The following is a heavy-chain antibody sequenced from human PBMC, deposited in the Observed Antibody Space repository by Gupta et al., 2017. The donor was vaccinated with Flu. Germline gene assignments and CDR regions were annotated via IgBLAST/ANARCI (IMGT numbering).Heavy chain of an antibody. CDR1: GRSFSGYY. Sequence: QVQLQQWGAGLLKPSETLSLTCAVYGRSFSGYYWSWIRQPPGKGLEWIGEINHSGRTNYKPSLKSRVTIPVDTSKNQFSLKLSSVTAADTAVYYCASDYTAAGTSYWGQGTLGTVSS. V-gene: IGHV4-34*01. CDR3: ASDYTAAGTSY. CDR2: INHSGRT. J-gene: IGHJ4*02. D-gene: IGHD6-13*01.